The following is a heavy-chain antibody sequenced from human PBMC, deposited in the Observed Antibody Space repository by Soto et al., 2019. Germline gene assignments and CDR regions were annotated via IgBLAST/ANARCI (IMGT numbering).Heavy chain of an antibody. CDR3: AREGYSGYDSPNEDYYGMDV. V-gene: IGHV3-11*06. J-gene: IGHJ6*02. CDR2: ISSSSSYT. CDR1: GFTFSDYY. Sequence: QVQLVESGGGLVKPGGSLRLSCAASGFTFSDYYMSWIRQAPGKGLEWVSYISSSSSYTNYADSVKGRFTISRDNAKNSLYLQMNSLRAEDTAVYYCAREGYSGYDSPNEDYYGMDVWGQGTTVTVSS. D-gene: IGHD5-12*01.